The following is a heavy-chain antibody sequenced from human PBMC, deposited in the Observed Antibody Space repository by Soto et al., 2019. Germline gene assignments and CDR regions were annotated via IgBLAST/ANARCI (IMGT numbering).Heavy chain of an antibody. J-gene: IGHJ5*01. CDR2: LYYSGTS. CDR1: SGSISTDGYN. Sequence: SETLSLTCTVSSGSISTDGYNWSWIRQTPGKGLEWIGYLYYSGTSFYNPSLKSRVTISGDTSKNQFSLSLTFVTAADTAVYFCARGPAHFDTNGYAYWLDSWGQGIPVTVSS. CDR3: ARGPAHFDTNGYAYWLDS. D-gene: IGHD3-22*01. V-gene: IGHV4-30-4*01.